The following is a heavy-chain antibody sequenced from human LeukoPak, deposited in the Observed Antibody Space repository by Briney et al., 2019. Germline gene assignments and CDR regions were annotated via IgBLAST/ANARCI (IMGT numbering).Heavy chain of an antibody. CDR3: ARGGGAYYDSSCYYPFDY. CDR1: GGSISSGSYY. D-gene: IGHD3-22*01. J-gene: IGHJ4*02. CDR2: IYTSGST. V-gene: IGHV4-61*02. Sequence: SETLSLTCTVSGGSISSGSYYWSWIRQPAGKGLEWIGRIYTSGSTNYNPSLKSRVTISVDTSKNQFSLKLSSVTAADTAVYYWARGGGAYYDSSCYYPFDYWGQGTLVTVSS.